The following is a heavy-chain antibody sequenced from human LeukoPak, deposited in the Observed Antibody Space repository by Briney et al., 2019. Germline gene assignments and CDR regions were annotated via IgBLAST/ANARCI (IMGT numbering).Heavy chain of an antibody. J-gene: IGHJ6*04. CDR2: ISTAGDP. CDR1: GFTFCSND. Sequence: GGYLRFSCAASGFTFCSNDMHWVRPAPGKGLEWVSAISTAGDPYYPGSVKGRFTISREDAKNSLYLQMNSLRAGDTAVYYCARGSYYDILTGYYSDPMDVWGKGTTVTVSS. CDR3: ARGSYYDILTGYYSDPMDV. V-gene: IGHV3-13*05. D-gene: IGHD3-9*01.